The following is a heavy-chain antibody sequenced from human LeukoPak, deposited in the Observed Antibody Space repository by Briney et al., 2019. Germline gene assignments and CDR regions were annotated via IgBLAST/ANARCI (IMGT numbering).Heavy chain of an antibody. V-gene: IGHV4-39*07. J-gene: IGHJ4*02. CDR3: ARTAKYYYGSETYYFFDY. CDR2: IYYSGYT. Sequence: SSETLSLTCTVSGGSISSSNYYWGWIRQPPGKGLEWIGSIYYSGYTYYNPSVESRVTISVDTSKNQFSLKLTSVTPADTAVYYCARTAKYYYGSETYYFFDYWGQGTLVTVSS. CDR1: GGSISSSNYY. D-gene: IGHD3-10*01.